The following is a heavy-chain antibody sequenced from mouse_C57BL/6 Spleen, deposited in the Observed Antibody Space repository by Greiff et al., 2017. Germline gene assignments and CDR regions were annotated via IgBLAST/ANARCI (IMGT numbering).Heavy chain of an antibody. D-gene: IGHD1-1*01. J-gene: IGHJ4*01. V-gene: IGHV1-80*01. CDR3: ARELRDNYAMDY. CDR2: IYPGDGDT. Sequence: QVQLKESGAELVKPGASVKISCKASGYAFSSYWMNWVKQRPGKGLEWIGQIYPGDGDTNYNGKFKGKATLTADKSSSTAYMQLSSLTSEDSAVYFCARELRDNYAMDYWGQGTSVTVSS. CDR1: GYAFSSYW.